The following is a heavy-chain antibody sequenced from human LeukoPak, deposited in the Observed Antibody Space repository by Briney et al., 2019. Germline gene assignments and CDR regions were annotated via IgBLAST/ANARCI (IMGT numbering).Heavy chain of an antibody. CDR2: FYYGGPT. CDR1: GDSISSSSYF. J-gene: IGHJ4*02. V-gene: IGHV4-39*01. CDR3: ARSHDY. Sequence: SETLSLTCTLSGDSISSSSYFWGWIRQPPGKGLEWIGSFYYGGPTYYNPSLESRVTISVDTSKNQLSLKLNSVTAADTAVYYCARSHDYWGQGTLVTVSS.